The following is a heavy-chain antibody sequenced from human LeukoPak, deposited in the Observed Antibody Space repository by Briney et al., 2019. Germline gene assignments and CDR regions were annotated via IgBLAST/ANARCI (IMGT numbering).Heavy chain of an antibody. CDR1: GFTFSSYG. CDR2: ISYDGSNK. J-gene: IGHJ4*02. Sequence: PGGSLRLSCAASGFTFSSYGMHWVRQAPGKGLEWVAVISYDGSNKYYADSVKGRFTISRDNSKNTLYLQMNSLRAEDTAVYYCARDRGDYGDYSFDYWGQGTLVTVSS. D-gene: IGHD4-17*01. CDR3: ARDRGDYGDYSFDY. V-gene: IGHV3-30*03.